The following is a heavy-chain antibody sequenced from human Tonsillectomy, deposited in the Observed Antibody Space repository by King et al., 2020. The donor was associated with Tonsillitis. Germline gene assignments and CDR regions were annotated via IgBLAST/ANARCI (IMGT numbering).Heavy chain of an antibody. CDR3: ARDAGAGFGEFDY. Sequence: VQLVESGGGLVQPGGSLRLSCAASGFTFSSYWMSWVRQAPGKGLEGVANIKQDGSEKYYVDSVKGRFTISRDNPKNSLYLQMNSLRAEDTAVYYWARDAGAGFGEFDYWGQGTLVTVSS. CDR1: GFTFSSYW. D-gene: IGHD3-10*01. J-gene: IGHJ4*02. V-gene: IGHV3-7*03. CDR2: IKQDGSEK.